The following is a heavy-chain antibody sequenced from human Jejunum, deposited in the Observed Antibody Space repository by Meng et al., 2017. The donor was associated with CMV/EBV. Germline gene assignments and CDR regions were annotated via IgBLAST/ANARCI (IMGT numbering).Heavy chain of an antibody. Sequence: SGHTFSDYYMHRVRQAPGQGLEWMGWINPGSGGTKFAQKFQGRVTMTSDTSISTVYMDLSRLRSDDTAVYFCARSIWSGNFIGGNWGQGTLVTVSS. V-gene: IGHV1-2*02. CDR3: ARSIWSGNFIGGN. J-gene: IGHJ4*02. D-gene: IGHD3-3*01. CDR1: GHTFSDYY. CDR2: INPGSGGT.